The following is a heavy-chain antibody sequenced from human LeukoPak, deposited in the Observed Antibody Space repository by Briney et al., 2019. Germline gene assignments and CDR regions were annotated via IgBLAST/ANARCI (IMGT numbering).Heavy chain of an antibody. CDR2: FCYSESS. D-gene: IGHD6-13*01. CDR1: VGSISSYY. Sequence: PSETLSLTCTVSVGSISSYYWSWIRQPLGKGLEWIGYFCYSESSNYNPSLKSRVTISGDTSKNQFSLKLSSVTAADTAIYYCARVSPAVGAFDIWGRGTMVTVSS. J-gene: IGHJ3*02. CDR3: ARVSPAVGAFDI. V-gene: IGHV4-59*01.